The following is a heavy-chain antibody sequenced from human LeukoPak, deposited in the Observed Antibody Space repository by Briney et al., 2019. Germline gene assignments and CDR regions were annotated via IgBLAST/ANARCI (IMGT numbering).Heavy chain of an antibody. V-gene: IGHV3-48*02. CDR1: GFTFSTKS. Sequence: GGSLRLSCAVSGFTFSTKSMNWVRQAPGKGLEWVSYITADSGTTYYADSVKGRFTISRDNAKNSLFLQMNSLRDEDTAVYYCASRDYFDYWGQGTLVTASS. CDR2: ITADSGTT. J-gene: IGHJ4*02. CDR3: ASRDYFDY.